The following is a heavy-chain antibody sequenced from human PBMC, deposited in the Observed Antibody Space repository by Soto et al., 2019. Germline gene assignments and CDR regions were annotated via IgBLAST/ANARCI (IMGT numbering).Heavy chain of an antibody. V-gene: IGHV3-9*01. J-gene: IGHJ4*02. CDR2: INYNSGSV. CDR3: AKDISLRGWVYLFVEY. Sequence: EVQLVESGGGWVQPGRSLRLSCAASGFTFDVYAMHWVRQAPGKGLEWVSGINYNSGSVGYADSVKGRFTISRDNAKNSLHLQMNSLRAEDTAVYYCAKDISLRGWVYLFVEYWGQGTLVTVSP. D-gene: IGHD3-10*02. CDR1: GFTFDVYA.